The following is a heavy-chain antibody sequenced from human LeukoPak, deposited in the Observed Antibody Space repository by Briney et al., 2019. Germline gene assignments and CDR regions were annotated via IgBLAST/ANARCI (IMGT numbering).Heavy chain of an antibody. J-gene: IGHJ6*03. V-gene: IGHV3-30*04. CDR3: ASLVLLWFGESSLAAGHVDMDV. D-gene: IGHD3-10*01. CDR2: ISYDGSNK. Sequence: GRSLRLSCAASGFTFSSYAMHWVRQAPGKGLEWVAVISYDGSNKYYADSVKGRFTISRDNSKNTLYLHMNSLRAEDTAIYYCASLVLLWFGESSLAAGHVDMDVWGKGTTVTVSS. CDR1: GFTFSSYA.